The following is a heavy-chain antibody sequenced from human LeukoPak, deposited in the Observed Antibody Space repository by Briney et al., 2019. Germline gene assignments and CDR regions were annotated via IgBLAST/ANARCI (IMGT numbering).Heavy chain of an antibody. D-gene: IGHD1-26*01. CDR2: IYYSGTT. J-gene: IGHJ4*02. Sequence: ASETLSLTCTVSGGSISTSSYYWGWIRQPPGKGLEWIGSIYYSGTTYYNPSLKSRVTISVDTSKSQFSLKLSSVTAADTAIYYCARPTVGATRGLDYWGQGILVTVSS. V-gene: IGHV4-39*01. CDR1: GGSISTSSYY. CDR3: ARPTVGATRGLDY.